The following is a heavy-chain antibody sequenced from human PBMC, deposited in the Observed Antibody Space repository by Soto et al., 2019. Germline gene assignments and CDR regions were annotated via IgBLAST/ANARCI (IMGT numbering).Heavy chain of an antibody. CDR1: GFTFSSYG. V-gene: IGHV3-30*18. Sequence: GGSLRLSCVVSGFTFSSYGMHWVRQAPGKGLEWVAVTSYDGRKKYYADSVKGRFTISRDNSKNTLYLQMNNLRAEDTAVYYCAKDEVLVEVVARDYYGMDVWGQGTTVTV. CDR3: AKDEVLVEVVARDYYGMDV. D-gene: IGHD2-15*01. CDR2: TSYDGRKK. J-gene: IGHJ6*02.